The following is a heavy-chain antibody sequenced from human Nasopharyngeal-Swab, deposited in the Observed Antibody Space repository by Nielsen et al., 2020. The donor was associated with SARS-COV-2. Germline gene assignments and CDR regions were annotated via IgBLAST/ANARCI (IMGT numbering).Heavy chain of an antibody. J-gene: IGHJ4*02. CDR1: GFTFSSYD. V-gene: IGHV3-13*01. Sequence: GGSLRLSCAASGFTFSSYDMHWVRQATGKGLEWVSAIGTAGDTYYPGSVKGRFTISRENAKNSLYLQMNSLRAEDTAVYYCARVEDYAYYFDYWGQGTLVTVSS. D-gene: IGHD4-17*01. CDR3: ARVEDYAYYFDY. CDR2: IGTAGDT.